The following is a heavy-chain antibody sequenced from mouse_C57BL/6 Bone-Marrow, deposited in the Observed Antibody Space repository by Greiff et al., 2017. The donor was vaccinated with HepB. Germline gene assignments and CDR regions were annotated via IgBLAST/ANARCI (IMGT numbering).Heavy chain of an antibody. CDR2: INPSNGGT. CDR1: GYTFTSYW. J-gene: IGHJ3*01. V-gene: IGHV1-53*01. D-gene: IGHD1-1*01. Sequence: QVQLQQPGTELVKPGASVKLSCKASGYTFTSYWMHWVKQRPGQGLEWIGNINPSNGGTNYNEKFKSKAKLTVDKSSSTAYMQLSSLTSEDSAVYYCARSLYYYGSSPAWFAYWGQGTLVTVSA. CDR3: ARSLYYYGSSPAWFAY.